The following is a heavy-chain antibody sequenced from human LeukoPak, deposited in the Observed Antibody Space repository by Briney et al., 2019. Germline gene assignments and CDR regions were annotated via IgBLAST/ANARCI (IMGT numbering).Heavy chain of an antibody. CDR1: GYTFTSYG. Sequence: ASVKVSCKATGYTFTSYGISWVRQAPGLGLEWMGWISAYNGNTNYAQKLQGRVTMTTDTSTSTAYMELRSLRSDDTAVYYCAREWELLLGSGSYLDYWGQGTLVTVSS. V-gene: IGHV1-18*01. CDR2: ISAYNGNT. CDR3: AREWELLLGSGSYLDY. J-gene: IGHJ4*02. D-gene: IGHD3-10*01.